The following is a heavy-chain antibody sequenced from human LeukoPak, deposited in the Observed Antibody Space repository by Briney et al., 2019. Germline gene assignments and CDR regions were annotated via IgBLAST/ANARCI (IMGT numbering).Heavy chain of an antibody. CDR2: INPSGGST. D-gene: IGHD3-22*01. J-gene: IGHJ3*02. V-gene: IGHV1-46*01. CDR1: GYTFTSYY. Sequence: ASVKVSCKASGYTFTSYYMHWMRQAPGQGLEWMGIINPSGGSTSYAQKFQGRVTMTRDTSTSTVYMELSSLRSEDTAVYYCAREGGYYYDSSGYYFGPGDAFDIWGQGTMVTVSS. CDR3: AREGGYYYDSSGYYFGPGDAFDI.